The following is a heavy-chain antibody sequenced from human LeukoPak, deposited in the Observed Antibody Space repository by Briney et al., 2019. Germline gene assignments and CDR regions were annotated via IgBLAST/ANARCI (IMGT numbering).Heavy chain of an antibody. CDR3: ARELELSYFDY. V-gene: IGHV3-33*01. CDR1: GFTFSSYG. CDR2: IWYDGSNK. J-gene: IGHJ4*02. Sequence: GGSLRLSCAASGFTFSSYGMHWVRQAPGKGLEWVAVIWYDGSNKYYADSVKGRFTISRDNSKNTPYLQMNSLRAEDTAVYYCARELELSYFDYWGQGTLVTVSS. D-gene: IGHD1-7*01.